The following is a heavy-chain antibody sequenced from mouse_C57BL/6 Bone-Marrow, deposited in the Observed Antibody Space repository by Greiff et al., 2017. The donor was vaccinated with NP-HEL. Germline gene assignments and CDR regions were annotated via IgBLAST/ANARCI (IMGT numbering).Heavy chain of an antibody. D-gene: IGHD2-14*01. J-gene: IGHJ2*01. CDR3: ERDEGDAVRRLLDY. V-gene: IGHV10-3*01. CDR2: IRSKSSNYAT. Sequence: GGGLVQPKGSLKLSCAASGFTFNTYAMHWVRQAPGKGLEWVARIRSKSSNYATYYADSLKDRFTISRDDSQSMLYLQMNNMKSEDTAMYDSERDEGDAVRRLLDYWGQGTTLTVSS. CDR1: GFTFNTYA.